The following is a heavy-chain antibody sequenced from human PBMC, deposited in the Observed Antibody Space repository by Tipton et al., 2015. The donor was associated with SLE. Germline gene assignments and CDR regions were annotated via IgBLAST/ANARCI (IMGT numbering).Heavy chain of an antibody. CDR2: ISSNGGST. Sequence: SLRLSCAASGFTFSSYAMHWVRQAPGKGLEYVSAISSNGGSTYYADSVKGRFTISRDNSKNTLYLQMGSLRAEDMAVYYCARELSRGYSYGPFDYWGQGTLVNVSS. J-gene: IGHJ4*02. CDR1: GFTFSSYA. CDR3: ARELSRGYSYGPFDY. D-gene: IGHD5-18*01. V-gene: IGHV3-64*02.